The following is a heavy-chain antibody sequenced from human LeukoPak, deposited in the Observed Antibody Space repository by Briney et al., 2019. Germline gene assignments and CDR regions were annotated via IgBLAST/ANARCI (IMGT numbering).Heavy chain of an antibody. J-gene: IGHJ3*02. CDR2: ISGSGGTT. CDR3: AKDYYYDSSGYYYGDAFDI. Sequence: GGSLRLSCAASGFTFDDYGMSWVRQAPGKGLEWVSTISGSGGTTYSADSVKGRFTISRDNSKNILYLQVNSLRAGDTAVYYCAKDYYYDSSGYYYGDAFDIWGQGTMVTVSS. CDR1: GFTFDDYG. V-gene: IGHV3-23*01. D-gene: IGHD3-22*01.